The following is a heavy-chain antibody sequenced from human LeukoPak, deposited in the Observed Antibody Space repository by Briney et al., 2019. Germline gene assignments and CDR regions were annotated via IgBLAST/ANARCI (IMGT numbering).Heavy chain of an antibody. CDR1: GGSLSGSY. D-gene: IGHD2-2*01. J-gene: IGHJ2*01. CDR2: IYTSGSA. Sequence: SETLSLTCTVSGGSLSGSYWNWVRQPAEKGLERIGRIYTSGSANYNPSLTSRVTMSVDTSKNQFSLKLSSVPAADTAVYYCARDALYCSSSSCYRYWYFDLWGRGTLVTVSS. CDR3: ARDALYCSSSSCYRYWYFDL. V-gene: IGHV4-4*07.